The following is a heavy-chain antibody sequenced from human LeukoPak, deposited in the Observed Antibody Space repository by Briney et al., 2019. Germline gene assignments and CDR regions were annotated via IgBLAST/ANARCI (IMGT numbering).Heavy chain of an antibody. CDR2: ISAYNGNT. CDR1: GYTFTSYG. D-gene: IGHD3-10*01. Sequence: ASVKVSCKASGYTFTSYGISWVRQAPGQGLEWMGWISAYNGNTNYAQKLQGRVTMTTDTSTSTAYMELRSLRSDDTAVYYCAGGVTIVRGTSKHFDYWGQGTLVTVSS. CDR3: AGGVTIVRGTSKHFDY. J-gene: IGHJ4*02. V-gene: IGHV1-18*01.